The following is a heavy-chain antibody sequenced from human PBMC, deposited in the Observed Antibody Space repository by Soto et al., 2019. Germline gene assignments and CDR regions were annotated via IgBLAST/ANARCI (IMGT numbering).Heavy chain of an antibody. CDR2: VNTGNGNT. CDR3: AVGPASGEFDY. Sequence: GASVKVSCKASGYTFTTYGMHWVRQAPGQRLEWMGWVNTGNGNTAYSQKFQGRVTITRDTSASTGYMEVSSLSSEDMAVYYCAVGPASGEFDYWGQGTRVTAPQ. CDR1: GYTFTTYG. D-gene: IGHD3-3*01. J-gene: IGHJ4*02. V-gene: IGHV1-3*04.